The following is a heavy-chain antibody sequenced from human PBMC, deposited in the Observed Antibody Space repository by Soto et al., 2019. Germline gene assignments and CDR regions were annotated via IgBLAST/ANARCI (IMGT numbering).Heavy chain of an antibody. D-gene: IGHD6-13*01. Sequence: SETLSLTCAVYGGSFSGYYWSWIRQPPGKGLEWIGEINHSGSTNYNPSLKSRVTISVDTSKNQFSLKLSSVTAADTAVYYCARGLLAGRAVTSSSCQFDPWGQGTLVTVSS. J-gene: IGHJ5*02. CDR2: INHSGST. V-gene: IGHV4-34*01. CDR1: GGSFSGYY. CDR3: ARGLLAGRAVTSSSCQFDP.